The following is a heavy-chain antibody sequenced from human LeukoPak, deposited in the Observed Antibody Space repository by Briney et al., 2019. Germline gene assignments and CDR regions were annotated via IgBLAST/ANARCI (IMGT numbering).Heavy chain of an antibody. CDR2: IIPIFGTA. CDR1: GGTFSSYA. V-gene: IGHV1-69*01. J-gene: IGHJ6*03. D-gene: IGHD1-14*01. CDR3: ARDHTESSRYHYYYYMDV. Sequence: ASVKVSCKASGGTFSSYAISWVRQAPGQGLEWMGGIIPIFGTANYAQKFQGRVTITADESTSTAYMELSSLRSEDTAVYYCARDHTESSRYHYYYYMDVSGKGTTVTVSS.